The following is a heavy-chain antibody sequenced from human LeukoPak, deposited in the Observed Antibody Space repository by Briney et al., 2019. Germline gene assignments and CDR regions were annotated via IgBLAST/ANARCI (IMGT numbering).Heavy chain of an antibody. CDR2: IRYDGTNQ. Sequence: GGSLRLSCTASGYIFSSYGIHWVRQAPGKGLHWVTFIRYDGTNQYYADSVKGRFTVSRDNSKNTVDLQMNSLRPDDTAIYYCAKDAYGALDYWGQGTLVTVSS. V-gene: IGHV3-30*02. CDR3: AKDAYGALDY. CDR1: GYIFSSYG. J-gene: IGHJ4*02. D-gene: IGHD4-17*01.